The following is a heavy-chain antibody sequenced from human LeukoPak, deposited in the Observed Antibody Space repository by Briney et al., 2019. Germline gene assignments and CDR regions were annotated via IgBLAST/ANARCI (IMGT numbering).Heavy chain of an antibody. CDR3: ARDYYDSSGYYVEKRFDY. CDR1: GFXFSSYS. J-gene: IGHJ4*02. Sequence: GSLRLSCAASGFXFSSYSMNWVRQAPGKGLEWVSSISSSSSYIYYADSVKGRFTISRDNAKNSPYLQMNSLRAEDTAVYYCARDYYDSSGYYVEKRFDYWGQGTLVTVSS. D-gene: IGHD3-22*01. V-gene: IGHV3-21*01. CDR2: ISSSSSYI.